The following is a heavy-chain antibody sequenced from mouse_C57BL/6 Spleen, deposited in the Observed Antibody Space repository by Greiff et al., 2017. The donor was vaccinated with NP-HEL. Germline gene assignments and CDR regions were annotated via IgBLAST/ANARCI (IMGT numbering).Heavy chain of an antibody. J-gene: IGHJ4*01. V-gene: IGHV1-55*01. D-gene: IGHD2-10*02. CDR3: AREGGYLRYGMMDY. CDR2: IYPGSGST. Sequence: QVQLKQPGAELVKPGASVKMSCKASGYTFTSYWRTWVKQRPGQGLEWIGDIYPGSGSTNYNEKFKSKATLTVDTSSSTAYMQLSSLTSEDSAVYYCAREGGYLRYGMMDYWGQGTSVTVSS. CDR1: GYTFTSYW.